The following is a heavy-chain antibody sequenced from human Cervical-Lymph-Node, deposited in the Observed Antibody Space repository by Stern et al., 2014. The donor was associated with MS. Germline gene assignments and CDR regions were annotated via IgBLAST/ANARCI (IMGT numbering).Heavy chain of an antibody. CDR3: ATDRDDFRSGYSAPTKGYGLDV. V-gene: IGHV1-24*01. CDR1: GYTLTELS. Sequence: QAQLLQPGAEVKKPGASVKVSCKVSGYTLTELSMHWVRQAPGKGLEWMGGFDPEDGETIYAQKFQGRVTMTEDTSTDTAYMELSSLRSEDTAVYYCATDRDDFRSGYSAPTKGYGLDVWGQGTTVTVTS. D-gene: IGHD3-3*01. CDR2: FDPEDGET. J-gene: IGHJ6*02.